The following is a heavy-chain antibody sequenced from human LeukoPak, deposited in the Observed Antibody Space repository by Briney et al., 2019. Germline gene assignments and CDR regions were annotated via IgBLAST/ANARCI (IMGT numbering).Heavy chain of an antibody. CDR1: GFTFSSYS. J-gene: IGHJ5*02. Sequence: GGSLRLSCAASGFTFSSYSMNWVRQAPGKGLGWVSSISSSSSYIYYADSVKGRFTISRDNAKNSLYLQMNSLRAEDTAVYYCARRRIAVAGLDWFDPWGQGTLVTVSS. CDR2: ISSSSSYI. V-gene: IGHV3-21*01. D-gene: IGHD6-19*01. CDR3: ARRRIAVAGLDWFDP.